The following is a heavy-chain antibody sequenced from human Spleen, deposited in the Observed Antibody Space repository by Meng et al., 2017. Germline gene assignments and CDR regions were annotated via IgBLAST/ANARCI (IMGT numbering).Heavy chain of an antibody. CDR3: VRSSAWVRTGFDP. Sequence: QPQLQESGPGLVKPSEALALTRSVSGGCISTSGYYWGWIRQPPGKGLEWIGSIGHSGFTYYTPSLKSRVAVSLDTSKSQFSLILTSVSAADTAVYYCVRSSAWVRTGFDPWGQGTLVTVSS. CDR2: IGHSGFT. J-gene: IGHJ5*02. V-gene: IGHV4-39*01. CDR1: GGCISTSGYY. D-gene: IGHD6-19*01.